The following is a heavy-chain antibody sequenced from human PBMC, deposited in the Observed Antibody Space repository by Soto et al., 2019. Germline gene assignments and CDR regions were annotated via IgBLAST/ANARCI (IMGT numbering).Heavy chain of an antibody. CDR1: GFTFTNAW. Sequence: EVQLVESGGGLVKPGGSLRLSCAASGFTFTNAWMNWVRQTPGKGLEWVGRIRSETDGGTADHAAPVKGRFTISRDDSKSTLFLQMNSLKTEDTAIYYCTTYHYYDSSGYSWWGQETLVTVSS. D-gene: IGHD3-22*01. V-gene: IGHV3-15*07. CDR2: IRSETDGGTA. J-gene: IGHJ4*02. CDR3: TTYHYYDSSGYSW.